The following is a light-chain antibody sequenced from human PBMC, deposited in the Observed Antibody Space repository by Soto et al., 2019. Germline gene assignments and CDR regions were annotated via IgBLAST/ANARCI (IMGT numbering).Light chain of an antibody. CDR3: SSYAGSNNLV. Sequence: QSVLTQPPSASGSPGQSVTISCTGTSSDVGGYNYVSWYQQHPGKAPKLMIYEVSTRPSGVPDRFSGSKSGNTASLPVSGLQAEDEADYYCSSYAGSNNLVFGGGTKLTVL. CDR1: SSDVGGYNY. CDR2: EVS. V-gene: IGLV2-8*01. J-gene: IGLJ2*01.